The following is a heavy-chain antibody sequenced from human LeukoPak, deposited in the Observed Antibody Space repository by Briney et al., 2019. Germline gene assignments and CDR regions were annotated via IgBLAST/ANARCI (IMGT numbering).Heavy chain of an antibody. CDR2: LNWSGGVI. Sequence: GGSLRLSCAASGFTFEDYAIHWVRQVPGKGLEWVSGLNWSGGVIAYVDSVKGRFTISRDNAKTSLYLQMTSLRIEDTGSYFCARSDLQFCSSASCYSFDNWGQGTLVTVSS. J-gene: IGHJ4*02. CDR1: GFTFEDYA. CDR3: ARSDLQFCSSASCYSFDN. V-gene: IGHV3-9*01. D-gene: IGHD5-24*01.